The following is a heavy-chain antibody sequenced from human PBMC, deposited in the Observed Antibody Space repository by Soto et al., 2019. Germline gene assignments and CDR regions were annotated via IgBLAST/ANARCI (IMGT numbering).Heavy chain of an antibody. CDR1: GFTFSSYA. J-gene: IGHJ4*02. CDR3: AKWVKLDDNLTGYHYFDY. D-gene: IGHD3-9*01. Sequence: GGSLRLSCAASGFTFSSYAMSWVRQAPGKGLEWVSAISGSGGSTYYADSVKGRFTISRDNSKNTLYLQMNSLRAEDTAVYYCAKWVKLDDNLTGYHYFDYWGQRTLVTVSS. V-gene: IGHV3-23*01. CDR2: ISGSGGST.